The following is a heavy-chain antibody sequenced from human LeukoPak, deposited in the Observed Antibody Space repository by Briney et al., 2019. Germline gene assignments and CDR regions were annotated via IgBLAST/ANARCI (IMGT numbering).Heavy chain of an antibody. Sequence: SETLSLTCTVSGGSISSYYWSWIRQPPGKGLEWIGYIYYSGSTNYNPSLKSRVTISVDTSKNQFSLKLSSVTAADTAVYYCARQRGTQRRPDACDIWGQGTSVSVSS. CDR3: ARQRGTQRRPDACDI. D-gene: IGHD1-1*01. J-gene: IGHJ3*02. CDR1: GGSISSYY. CDR2: IYYSGST. V-gene: IGHV4-59*08.